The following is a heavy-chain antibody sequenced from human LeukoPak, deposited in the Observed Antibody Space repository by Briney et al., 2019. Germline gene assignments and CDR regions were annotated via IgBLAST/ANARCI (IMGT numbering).Heavy chain of an antibody. CDR3: AKGGYCTGGVCFYFDY. Sequence: GGSLRLSCATSGFTFSSYAMSWVRQAPGKGLEWVSAISGSGGSTYYADSVKGRFTISRDNSKNTLYLQMNSLRAEDTAVYYCAKGGYCTGGVCFYFDYWGQGTLVTVSS. CDR2: ISGSGGST. V-gene: IGHV3-23*01. CDR1: GFTFSSYA. D-gene: IGHD2-8*02. J-gene: IGHJ4*02.